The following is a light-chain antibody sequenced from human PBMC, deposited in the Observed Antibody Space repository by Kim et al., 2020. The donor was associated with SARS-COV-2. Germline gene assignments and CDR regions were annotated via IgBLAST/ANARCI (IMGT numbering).Light chain of an antibody. CDR3: QAWDSSTAV. Sequence: VSPVQTASITCSGDKLGDKYACWYQQKPGQSPVLVIYQDCKRPSGIPERFSGSNSGNTATLTISGTQAMDEADYYCQAWDSSTAVFGGGTQLTVL. J-gene: IGLJ3*02. CDR2: QDC. V-gene: IGLV3-1*01. CDR1: KLGDKY.